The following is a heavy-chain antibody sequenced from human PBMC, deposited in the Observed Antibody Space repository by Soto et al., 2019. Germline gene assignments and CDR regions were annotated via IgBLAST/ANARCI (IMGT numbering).Heavy chain of an antibody. Sequence: PGGSLRLSCAASGFTFSSYAMSWVRQAPGKGLEWVSAISGSGGSTYYADSVKGRFTISRDNSKNTLYLQMNSLRAEDTAVYYCAKTYYYDSSGYWVFDYWGQGTLVTVS. CDR2: ISGSGGST. J-gene: IGHJ4*02. CDR3: AKTYYYDSSGYWVFDY. CDR1: GFTFSSYA. V-gene: IGHV3-23*01. D-gene: IGHD3-22*01.